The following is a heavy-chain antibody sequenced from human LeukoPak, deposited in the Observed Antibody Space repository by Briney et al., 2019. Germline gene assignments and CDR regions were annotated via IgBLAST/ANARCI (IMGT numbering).Heavy chain of an antibody. J-gene: IGHJ5*02. CDR2: IIPIFGTA. V-gene: IGHV1-69*13. D-gene: IGHD2-21*01. Sequence: ASVKVSCKASGGTFSSYAISWVRQAPGQGLEWMGGIIPIFGTANYAQKFQGRVTITADESTSTAYMELSSLRSEDTAVYYCARDIPPHVRNWFDPWGQGTLVTVSS. CDR1: GGTFSSYA. CDR3: ARDIPPHVRNWFDP.